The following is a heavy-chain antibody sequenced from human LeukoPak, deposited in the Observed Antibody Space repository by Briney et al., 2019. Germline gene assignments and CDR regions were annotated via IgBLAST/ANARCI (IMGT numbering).Heavy chain of an antibody. CDR3: ARMYSSSC. CDR1: GFTFSSYA. V-gene: IGHV3-30*04. CDR2: ISYDGSNK. D-gene: IGHD6-13*01. Sequence: GRSLRLSCAASGFTFSSYAMHWVRQAPGKGLEWVAVISYDGSNKYYADSVKGRFTISRDNSKNTLYLQMNSLRAEDTAVYYCARMYSSSCWGQGTLATVSS. J-gene: IGHJ4*02.